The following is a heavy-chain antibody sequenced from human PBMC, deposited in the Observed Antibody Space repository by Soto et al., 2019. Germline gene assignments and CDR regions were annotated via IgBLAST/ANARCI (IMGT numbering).Heavy chain of an antibody. CDR1: KFTVSGNY. CDR3: ASYNSSDYYFNY. D-gene: IGHD1-1*01. CDR2: IYSGGST. V-gene: IGHV3-53*01. Sequence: GGSQRLSYAASKFTVSGNYMSWVRQAPGKGLEWVSVIYSGGSTYYAGSVKGRFTISRDNSKNTLYLQMNSLRAEDTAVYYCASYNSSDYYFNYWGQGTLVTVSS. J-gene: IGHJ4*02.